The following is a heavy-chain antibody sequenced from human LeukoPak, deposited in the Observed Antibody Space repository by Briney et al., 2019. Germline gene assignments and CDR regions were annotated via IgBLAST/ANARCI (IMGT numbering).Heavy chain of an antibody. CDR1: GGSISSLY. CDR3: ARGNSNYVSWFDP. J-gene: IGHJ5*02. Sequence: SETLSLTCSVSGGSISSLYWCWIRQPPGKGLEWIGYIYYSGSTNYNTSLKSRVTTSVDTSKNQFSLNLTSVTAADTAAYYCARGNSNYVSWFDPWGQGTLVTVSS. D-gene: IGHD4-11*01. CDR2: IYYSGST. V-gene: IGHV4-59*11.